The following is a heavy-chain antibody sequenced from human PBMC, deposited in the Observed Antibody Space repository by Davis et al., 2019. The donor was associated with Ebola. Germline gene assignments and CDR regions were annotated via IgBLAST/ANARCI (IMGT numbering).Heavy chain of an antibody. CDR1: GSSFPTAW. D-gene: IGHD1-1*01. Sequence: GGSRRPSCTPSGSSFPTAWTSWVRQAPGKGLEWVGRIKSRISGGTINYAAPVKGRFTISRDDSKNTLYLQMNSLKTEDTAMYYCMSRGLVSATDEAFDIWGQGTVVTVSS. J-gene: IGHJ3*02. CDR3: MSRGLVSATDEAFDI. CDR2: IKSRISGGTI. V-gene: IGHV3-15*05.